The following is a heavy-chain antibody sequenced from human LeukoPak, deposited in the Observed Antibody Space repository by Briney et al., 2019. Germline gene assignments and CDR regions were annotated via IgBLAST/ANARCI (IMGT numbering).Heavy chain of an antibody. V-gene: IGHV3-11*01. Sequence: GGSLRLSCAASGFTFCDYYMSWIRQAPGKGLEWASYISSSGSTIYYADSVKGRFTISRDNAKNSLYLQMNSLRAEDTAVYYCARDSIFIRPPPRIAVAARYWGQGTLVTVSS. J-gene: IGHJ4*02. CDR3: ARDSIFIRPPPRIAVAARY. D-gene: IGHD6-19*01. CDR1: GFTFCDYY. CDR2: ISSSGSTI.